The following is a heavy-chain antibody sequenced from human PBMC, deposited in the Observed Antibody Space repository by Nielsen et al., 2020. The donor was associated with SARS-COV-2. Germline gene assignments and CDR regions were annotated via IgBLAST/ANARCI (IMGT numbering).Heavy chain of an antibody. CDR1: GGSMNRYY. D-gene: IGHD3-3*01. V-gene: IGHV4-31*03. Sequence: SETLSLTCTVSGGSMNRYYWSWIRQHPGKGLEWIGYIYYSGSTYYNPSLKSRVTISVDTSKNQFSLKLSSVTAADTAVYYCARGRITIFGVVTDFDYWGQGTLVTVSS. J-gene: IGHJ4*02. CDR3: ARGRITIFGVVTDFDY. CDR2: IYYSGST.